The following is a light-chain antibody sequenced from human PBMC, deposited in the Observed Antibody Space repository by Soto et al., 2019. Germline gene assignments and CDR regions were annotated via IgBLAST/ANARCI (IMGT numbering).Light chain of an antibody. CDR2: EVS. CDR3: SSYTSSWEV. V-gene: IGLV2-14*01. CDR1: SSDVGGYNY. Sequence: QSVLTQPASVSGSPGQSITISCTGTSSDVGGYNYVSWYQQHPGKAPKLMIYEVSNRPSGVSNRFSGSKSGNTASLTISGLQAEDEADYYCSSYTSSWEVFGTGTKVTVL. J-gene: IGLJ1*01.